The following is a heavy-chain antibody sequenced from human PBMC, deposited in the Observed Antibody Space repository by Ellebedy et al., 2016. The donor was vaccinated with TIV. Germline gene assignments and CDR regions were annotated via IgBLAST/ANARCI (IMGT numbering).Heavy chain of an antibody. CDR3: ARGPKDFDY. J-gene: IGHJ4*02. CDR2: ISGSGGRT. V-gene: IGHV3-23*01. CDR1: GFTFSSYA. Sequence: GGSLRLSXAASGFTFSSYAMSWVRQAPGKGLEWVSAISGSGGRTFYADSVKGRFTISRDNSKNTLYLQMNSLRAEDTAVYYCARGPKDFDYWGQGTLVTVSS.